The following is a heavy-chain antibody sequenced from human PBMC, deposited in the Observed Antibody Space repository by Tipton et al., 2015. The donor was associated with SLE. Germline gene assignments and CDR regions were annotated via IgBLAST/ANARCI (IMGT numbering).Heavy chain of an antibody. CDR3: ASGGYYYDRGFGY. D-gene: IGHD3-22*01. CDR2: MYTGGST. CDR1: GGSISSYF. J-gene: IGHJ4*02. Sequence: TLSLTCTVSGGSISSYFWSWIRQPAGKGLEWIGRMYTGGSTDYNPSLKSRVTMSVDTSRNQVSLKLSSVTAADTAVYYCASGGYYYDRGFGYWGQGTLVTVSS. V-gene: IGHV4-4*07.